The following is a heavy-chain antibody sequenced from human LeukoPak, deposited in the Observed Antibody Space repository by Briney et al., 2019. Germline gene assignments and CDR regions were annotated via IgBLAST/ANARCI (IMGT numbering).Heavy chain of an antibody. Sequence: SSETLSLTCTVSGGSISSGSYYWRWIRQPAGKGLEWIGRIYTSGSTNYNPSLKSRVTISVDTSKNQFSLKLSSVTAADTAVYYCARDWGVDYGGNSIYYFDYWGQGTLVTVSS. J-gene: IGHJ4*02. V-gene: IGHV4-61*02. CDR1: GGSISSGSYY. CDR2: IYTSGST. D-gene: IGHD4-23*01. CDR3: ARDWGVDYGGNSIYYFDY.